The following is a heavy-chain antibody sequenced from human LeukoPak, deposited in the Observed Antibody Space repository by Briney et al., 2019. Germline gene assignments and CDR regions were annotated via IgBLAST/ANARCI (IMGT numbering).Heavy chain of an antibody. CDR3: ARGRDSSGWFLVPDY. J-gene: IGHJ4*02. CDR1: GGSISSYY. CDR2: IYYSGST. Sequence: SETLSLTCTVSGGSISSYYWSWIRQPPGKGLEWIGYIYYSGSTNYNPSLKSRVTISVDTSKNQFSLKLSSVTAADTAVYYCARGRDSSGWFLVPDYWGQGTLVTVSS. V-gene: IGHV4-59*01. D-gene: IGHD6-19*01.